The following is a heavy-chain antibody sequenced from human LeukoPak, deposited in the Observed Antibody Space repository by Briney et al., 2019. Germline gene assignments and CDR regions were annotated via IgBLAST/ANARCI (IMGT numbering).Heavy chain of an antibody. CDR3: ARAVGGAFYMDV. Sequence: GGSLRLSCVASGLIFNSSFISWVRQAPGKGLEWVSVFYSGGATYYADSVKGRFTMSRDNSKNTLYLQMNSLRAEDTGMYYCARAVGGAFYMDVWGKGTTVTVSS. CDR1: GLIFNSSF. D-gene: IGHD2-15*01. CDR2: FYSGGAT. V-gene: IGHV3-53*01. J-gene: IGHJ6*03.